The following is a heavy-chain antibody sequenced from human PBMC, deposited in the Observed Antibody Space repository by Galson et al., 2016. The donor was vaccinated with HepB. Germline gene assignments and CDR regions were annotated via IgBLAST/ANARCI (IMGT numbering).Heavy chain of an antibody. CDR3: ARYGSWTGFDY. V-gene: IGHV4-31*03. J-gene: IGHJ4*02. CDR1: LDTISITGYF. CDR2: ISHSGSV. Sequence: TLSLTCTVSLDTISITGYFWSWIRQLPGGGLEWIGYISHSGSVYLNPSLKSRSVISVDTSKNQFSLDVRSVTAADTGVYFCARYGSWTGFDYWGQGTLVTVSS. D-gene: IGHD6-13*01.